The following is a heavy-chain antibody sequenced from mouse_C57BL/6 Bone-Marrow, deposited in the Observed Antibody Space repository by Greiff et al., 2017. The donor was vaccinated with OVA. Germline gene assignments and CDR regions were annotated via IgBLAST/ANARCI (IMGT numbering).Heavy chain of an antibody. D-gene: IGHD2-4*01. J-gene: IGHJ3*01. CDR1: GYSFTSYY. Sequence: VQLQQSGPELVKPGASVKISCKASGYSFTSYYIHWVKQRPGQGLEWIGWIYPGSGNTKYNEKFKGKATLTADTSSSTAYMQLSSLTSEDSAVYYCAIYYDYDGGFAYWGQGTLVTVSA. CDR3: AIYYDYDGGFAY. CDR2: IYPGSGNT. V-gene: IGHV1-66*01.